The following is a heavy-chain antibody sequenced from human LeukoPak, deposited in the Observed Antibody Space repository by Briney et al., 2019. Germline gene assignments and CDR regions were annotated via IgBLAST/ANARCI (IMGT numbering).Heavy chain of an antibody. CDR2: ISYDGTNK. J-gene: IGHJ4*02. CDR3: AKEGSLRDFDY. Sequence: KTGGSLRLYCAASGFTFSSYGMHWVRQAPGKGLEWVAVISYDGTNKYYADSVKGRFTISRDNSKNTLYLQMNSLRAEDTAVYYCAKEGSLRDFDYWGQRTLVTVSS. CDR1: GFTFSSYG. D-gene: IGHD3-10*01. V-gene: IGHV3-30*18.